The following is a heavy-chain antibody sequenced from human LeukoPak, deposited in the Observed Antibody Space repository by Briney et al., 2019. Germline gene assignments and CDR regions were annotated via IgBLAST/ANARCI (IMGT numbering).Heavy chain of an antibody. CDR3: ARGQAVPAAIPFDY. D-gene: IGHD2-2*02. CDR1: GGSISSYY. CDR2: IYTSGST. V-gene: IGHV4-4*07. Sequence: SSETLSLTCTVSGGSISSYYWSWIRQPAGKGLEWIGRIYTSGSTNYNPSLKSRVTMSVDTSKNQFSLKLSSVTAADTAVYYCARGQAVPAAIPFDYWGRGTLVTVSS. J-gene: IGHJ4*02.